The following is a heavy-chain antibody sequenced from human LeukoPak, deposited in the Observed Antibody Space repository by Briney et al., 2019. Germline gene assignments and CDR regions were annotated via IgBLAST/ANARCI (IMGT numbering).Heavy chain of an antibody. CDR3: ARGPSGYHNT. Sequence: GGSLRLACAASEFSFSIYWMSWIRQTPGKGLEYVANIESNGGDKYYVDSVKGRFTISRDNAKNSLYLQMNSLRAEDTAVYYCARGPSGYHNTGGQGTLVTVSS. D-gene: IGHD5-12*01. J-gene: IGHJ4*02. CDR1: EFSFSIYW. V-gene: IGHV3-7*01. CDR2: IESNGGDK.